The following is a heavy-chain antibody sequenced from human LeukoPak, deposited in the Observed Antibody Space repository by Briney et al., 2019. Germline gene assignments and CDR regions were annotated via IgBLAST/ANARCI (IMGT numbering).Heavy chain of an antibody. D-gene: IGHD2-2*01. J-gene: IGHJ4*02. CDR2: ISSSGSTI. Sequence: GSLRLSCAASGFTFSSYEMNWVRQAPGEGLEWVSYISSSGSTIYYGDSVKGRFTISRDNAKNSLYLQINSLRAEDMAVYYCARGGNLYCSATSCYDFDYWGQGTLVTVSS. CDR3: ARGGNLYCSATSCYDFDY. V-gene: IGHV3-48*03. CDR1: GFTFSSYE.